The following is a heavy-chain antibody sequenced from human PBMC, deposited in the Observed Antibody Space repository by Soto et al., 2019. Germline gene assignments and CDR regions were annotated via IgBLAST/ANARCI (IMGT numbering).Heavy chain of an antibody. J-gene: IGHJ6*02. CDR2: TYYSGST. CDR3: ARHSPPFLCGPGPWDV. D-gene: IGHD3-10*01. CDR1: GGSISSGGYY. V-gene: IGHV4-31*03. Sequence: SETLSLTCTVSGGSISSGGYYWSWIRQHPGKGLEWIGYTYYSGSTYYNPSLKSRVTISVDTSKNQFSLKLSSVTAADTAVYYCARHSPPFLCGPGPWDVWGQGTTVTVSS.